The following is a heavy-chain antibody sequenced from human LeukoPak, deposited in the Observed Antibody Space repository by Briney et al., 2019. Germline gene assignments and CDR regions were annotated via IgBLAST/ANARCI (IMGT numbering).Heavy chain of an antibody. CDR3: ARGITGTTRGSRDYFDY. CDR1: GYTFTSYD. J-gene: IGHJ4*02. V-gene: IGHV1-8*01. CDR2: MNPNSGNT. Sequence: GASVKVSCKASGYTFTSYDINWVRQATGQGLEWMGWMNPNSGNTGYAQKFQGRVTMTRNTSISTAYMELSSLRSEDTAVYYCARGITGTTRGSRDYFDYWGQGTLVTVSS. D-gene: IGHD1-20*01.